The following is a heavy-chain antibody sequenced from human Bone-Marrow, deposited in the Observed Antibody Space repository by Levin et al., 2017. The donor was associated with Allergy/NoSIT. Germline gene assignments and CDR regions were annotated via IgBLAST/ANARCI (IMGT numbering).Heavy chain of an antibody. D-gene: IGHD6-13*01. CDR3: ARDSQGDDSSWYFFVL. CDR1: GFVFTRHT. CDR2: ISSSGNYI. Sequence: GESLKISCTASGFVFTRHTMHWVRQAPGKGLEWVASISSSGNYIMYADSLKGRFTISRDNAKNSLYLQMHSLRGDDTAVYYCARDSQGDDSSWYFFVLWGQESLVTVST. V-gene: IGHV3-21*01. J-gene: IGHJ4*02.